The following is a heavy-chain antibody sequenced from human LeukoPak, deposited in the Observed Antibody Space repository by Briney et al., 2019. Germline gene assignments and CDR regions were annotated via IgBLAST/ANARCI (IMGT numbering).Heavy chain of an antibody. CDR3: ARDIGAAADCNLDY. D-gene: IGHD6-13*01. CDR1: GFTFSSYA. V-gene: IGHV3-7*01. CDR2: IKQDGSEK. Sequence: TGGSLRLSCAASGFTFSSYAMSWVRQAPGKGLEWVANIKQDGSEKYYVDSVKGRFTISRDNAKNSLYLQMNSLRAEDTAVYYCARDIGAAADCNLDYWGQGTLVTVSS. J-gene: IGHJ4*02.